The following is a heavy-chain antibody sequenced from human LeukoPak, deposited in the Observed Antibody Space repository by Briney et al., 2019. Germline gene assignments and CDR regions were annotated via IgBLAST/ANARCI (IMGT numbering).Heavy chain of an antibody. CDR2: ISSSGSTR. J-gene: IGHJ6*04. V-gene: IGHV3-48*03. Sequence: GGSLRLSCAASGFTFSSYEMNWVRQAPGKGLEWVSYISSSGSTRYYADSVKGRFTISRDNAKNSLDLQMNSLRAEDTAVYYCAELGITMIGGVWGKGTTVTISS. D-gene: IGHD3-10*02. CDR3: AELGITMIGGV. CDR1: GFTFSSYE.